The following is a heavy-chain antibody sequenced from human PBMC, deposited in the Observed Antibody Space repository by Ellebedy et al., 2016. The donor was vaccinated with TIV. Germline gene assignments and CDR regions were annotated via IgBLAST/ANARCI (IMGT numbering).Heavy chain of an antibody. J-gene: IGHJ4*02. V-gene: IGHV1-8*01. Sequence: ASVKVSXXASCYNFTTHDINWVRQAAGQGLEWMGWMNPQSGKTGFPQRFQGRVAMTRDTSISTAYMELASLTSEDTAVYYCARSPRGNATKDYWGQGTLVTVSS. CDR1: CYNFTTHD. CDR3: ARSPRGNATKDY. CDR2: MNPQSGKT. D-gene: IGHD2-2*01.